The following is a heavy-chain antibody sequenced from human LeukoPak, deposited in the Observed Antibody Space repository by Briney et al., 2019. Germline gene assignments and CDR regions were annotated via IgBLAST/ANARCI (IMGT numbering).Heavy chain of an antibody. J-gene: IGHJ4*02. D-gene: IGHD1-26*01. CDR1: GGSISSYY. Sequence: SETLSLTCTVSGGSISSYYWSWIRQPPGKGLERIGYIYYSGSTNYNPSLKSRVTISVDTSKNQFSLKLSSVTAADTAVYYCARAEWELGGGLFDYWGQGTLVTVSS. V-gene: IGHV4-59*01. CDR2: IYYSGST. CDR3: ARAEWELGGGLFDY.